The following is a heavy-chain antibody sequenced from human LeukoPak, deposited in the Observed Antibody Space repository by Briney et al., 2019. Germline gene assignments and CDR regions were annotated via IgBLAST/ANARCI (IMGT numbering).Heavy chain of an antibody. J-gene: IGHJ4*02. V-gene: IGHV4-31*03. Sequence: SQTLSLTCTVSGGSISSGGYYWSWIRQHPGKGLEWIGYIYYSGSTYYNPSLKSRVTISVDTSKNQFSLKPSSVTAADTAVYYCARHSGYDLSFFDYWGQGTLVTVSS. CDR2: IYYSGST. CDR3: ARHSGYDLSFFDY. D-gene: IGHD5-12*01. CDR1: GGSISSGGYY.